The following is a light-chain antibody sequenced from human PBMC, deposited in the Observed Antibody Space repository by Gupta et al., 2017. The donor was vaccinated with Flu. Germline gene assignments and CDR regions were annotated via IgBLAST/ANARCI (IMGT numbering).Light chain of an antibody. CDR1: SSNIGSNV. V-gene: IGLV1-51*01. J-gene: IGLJ3*02. CDR2: DDN. CDR3: GTCDTSLRVWV. Sequence: KVTISASASSSNIGSNVDSWYQHLPRPAPKLLWYDDNTRPSGIPDRCSGSKSDASATLVITRLQTEDEADYYCGTCDTSLRVWVFGGGTKLTVL.